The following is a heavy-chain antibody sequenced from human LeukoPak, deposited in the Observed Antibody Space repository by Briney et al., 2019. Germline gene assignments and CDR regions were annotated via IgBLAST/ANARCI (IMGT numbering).Heavy chain of an antibody. CDR1: GFTFSSYG. CDR3: AKDGIVGATIWYAFDI. CDR2: IRYDGSNK. V-gene: IGHV3-30*02. J-gene: IGHJ3*02. Sequence: GGSLRLSCAASGFTFSSYGMHWVRQAPGKGLEWVAFIRYDGSNKYYADSVKGRFTISSDNSKNTLYLQMNSLRAEDTAVYYCAKDGIVGATIWYAFDIWGQGTMVTVSS. D-gene: IGHD1-26*01.